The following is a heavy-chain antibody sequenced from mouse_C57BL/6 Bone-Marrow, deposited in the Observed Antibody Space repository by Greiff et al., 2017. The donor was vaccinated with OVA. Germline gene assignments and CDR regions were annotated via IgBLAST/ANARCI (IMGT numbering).Heavy chain of an antibody. CDR2: IYPGSGSP. V-gene: IGHV1-55*01. CDR3: ASGSVYYGNYLYYYAMDY. J-gene: IGHJ4*01. D-gene: IGHD2-1*01. Sequence: QVQLQQPGAELVKPGASVKMSCKASGYTFTSYWITWVKQRPGQGLGWIGDIYPGSGSPNYNEKFKSKATLTVDTSSSTAYMQLSSLTSEDSAVYYCASGSVYYGNYLYYYAMDYWGQGTSVTVSS. CDR1: GYTFTSYW.